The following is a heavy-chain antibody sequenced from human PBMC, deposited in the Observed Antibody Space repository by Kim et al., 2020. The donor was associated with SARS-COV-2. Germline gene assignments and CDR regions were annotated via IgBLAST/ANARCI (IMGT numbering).Heavy chain of an antibody. V-gene: IGHV3-48*03. D-gene: IGHD5-18*01. J-gene: IGHJ4*02. Sequence: GGSLRLSCVASGFTFSSFEVNWVRQAPGKGLEWLSYISASGNTVQYADSVKGRFTISRDNAKNSLFLQMNSLRSEDTAVYYCARDATPDHAYGYVYFDDWGQGTLVTVSS. CDR3: ARDATPDHAYGYVYFDD. CDR1: GFTFSSFE. CDR2: ISASGNTV.